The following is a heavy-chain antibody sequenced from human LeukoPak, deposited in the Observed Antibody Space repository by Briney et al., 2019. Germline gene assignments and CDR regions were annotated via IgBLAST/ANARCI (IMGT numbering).Heavy chain of an antibody. D-gene: IGHD4-17*01. J-gene: IGHJ4*02. CDR2: ISSSSSYI. CDR3: ARDTPTTEIDY. CDR1: GFTFTNYA. Sequence: GGSLRLSCAASGFTFTNYAMSWVRQAPGKGLEWVSSISSSSSYIYYADSVKGRFTISRDNAKNSLYLQMNSLRAEDTAVYYCARDTPTTEIDYWGQGTLVTVSS. V-gene: IGHV3-21*01.